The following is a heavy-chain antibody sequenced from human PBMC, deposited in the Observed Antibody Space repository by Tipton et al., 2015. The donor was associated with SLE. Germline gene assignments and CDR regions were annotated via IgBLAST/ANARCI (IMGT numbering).Heavy chain of an antibody. V-gene: IGHV4-59*01. J-gene: IGHJ6*03. CDR1: GGSISSYY. Sequence: TLSLTCTVSGGSISSYYWSWIRQPPGKGLEWIWYINYSGSTNYNPSLKSRVPISVDTSKNQFSLNLKSLTAADTAVYYCARVAREYSRQERDHYYFMDVWGKGTTVTVSS. CDR2: INYSGST. CDR3: ARVAREYSRQERDHYYFMDV. D-gene: IGHD2/OR15-2a*01.